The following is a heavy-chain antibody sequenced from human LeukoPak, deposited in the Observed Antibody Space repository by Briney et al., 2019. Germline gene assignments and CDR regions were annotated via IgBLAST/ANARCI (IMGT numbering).Heavy chain of an antibody. Sequence: SETLSLTCTVSGGSISSGGYYWSWFRQPPGEGLEWIGYIYYSGSTNYNPSLKSRVTISVDTSKNQFSLKLSSVTAADTAVYYCARTGPSLWFGELWFDPWGQGTLVTVSS. CDR1: GGSISSGGYY. CDR2: IYYSGST. D-gene: IGHD3-10*01. CDR3: ARTGPSLWFGELWFDP. J-gene: IGHJ5*02. V-gene: IGHV4-61*08.